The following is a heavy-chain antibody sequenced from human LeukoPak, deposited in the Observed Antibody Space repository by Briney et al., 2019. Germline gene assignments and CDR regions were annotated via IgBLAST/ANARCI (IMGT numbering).Heavy chain of an antibody. J-gene: IGHJ4*02. CDR1: AYTFTNSD. Sequence: ASVKVSCNASAYTFTNSDVNWVRQAPGQGLEWMGWISVYNGITNYAQKFQGRVTLTTDKSTSTAYMVLRNLRSDDTAMYYCARERGREGFDYWGQGTLVTVSS. D-gene: IGHD1-26*01. CDR2: ISVYNGIT. V-gene: IGHV1-18*01. CDR3: ARERGREGFDY.